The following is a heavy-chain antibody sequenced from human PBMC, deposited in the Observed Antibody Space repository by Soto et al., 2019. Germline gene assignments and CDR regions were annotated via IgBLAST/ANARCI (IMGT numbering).Heavy chain of an antibody. D-gene: IGHD1-26*01. V-gene: IGHV4-30-2*01. CDR3: AKDGRGVGADDPN. J-gene: IGHJ4*02. CDR1: GGSISSGGYS. CDR2: IYHSGST. Sequence: PSETLSLTCAVSGGSISSGGYSWSWIRQPPGKGLEWIGYIYHSGSTYYNPSLKSRVTISVDRSKNQFSLKLSSVTAEDTAVYYCAKDGRGVGADDPNWGQGTLVTVSS.